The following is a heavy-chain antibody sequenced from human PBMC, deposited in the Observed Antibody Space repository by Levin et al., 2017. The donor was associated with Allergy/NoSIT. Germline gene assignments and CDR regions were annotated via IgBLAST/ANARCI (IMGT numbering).Heavy chain of an antibody. CDR2: INPSGGST. CDR1: GYTFTSYY. Sequence: ASVKVSCKASGYTFTSYYMHWVRQAPGQGLEWMGIINPSGGSTSYAQKFQGRVTMTRDTSTSTVYMELSSLRSEDTAVYYCARDLFRGRGQQLARGIDYWGQGTLVTVSS. J-gene: IGHJ4*02. D-gene: IGHD6-13*01. V-gene: IGHV1-46*01. CDR3: ARDLFRGRGQQLARGIDY.